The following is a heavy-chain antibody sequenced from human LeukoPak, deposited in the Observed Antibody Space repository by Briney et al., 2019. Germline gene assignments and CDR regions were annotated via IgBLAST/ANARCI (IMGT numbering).Heavy chain of an antibody. CDR3: TRDGGSGSYYYYYYYMDV. V-gene: IGHV3-15*01. Sequence: GGSLRLSCAASGFTFSTYWMSWVRQAPGKGLEWVGRIKSKTDGGTTDYAAPVKGRFTISRDDSKNTPYLQMNSLKTEDTAVYYCTRDGGSGSYYYYYYYMDVWGKGTTVTVSS. J-gene: IGHJ6*03. D-gene: IGHD1-26*01. CDR2: IKSKTDGGTT. CDR1: GFTFSTYW.